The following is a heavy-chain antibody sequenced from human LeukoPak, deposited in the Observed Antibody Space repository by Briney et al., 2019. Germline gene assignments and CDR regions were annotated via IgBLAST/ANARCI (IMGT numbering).Heavy chain of an antibody. J-gene: IGHJ5*02. V-gene: IGHV3-23*01. D-gene: IGHD2-2*01. Sequence: GGSLRLSCAASGFTFDDYAMHWVRQAPGKGLEWVSAISGSGGSTYYADSVKGRFTISRDNSKNTLYLQMNSLRAEDTAVYYCAKSVVPASDYNWFDPWGQGTLVTVSS. CDR1: GFTFDDYA. CDR2: ISGSGGST. CDR3: AKSVVPASDYNWFDP.